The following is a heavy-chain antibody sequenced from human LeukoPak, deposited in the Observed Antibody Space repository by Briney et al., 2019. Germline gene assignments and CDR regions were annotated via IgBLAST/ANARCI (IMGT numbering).Heavy chain of an antibody. CDR2: ISYDGSKK. V-gene: IGHV3-30*18. CDR1: GFTFRIYG. Sequence: GGSLRLSCAASGFTFRIYGMHWVRQAPGKGLEWVADISYDGSKKYHADSVKGRFTISRDNSKNTLYLQMNSLGAEDTAVYYCAKDRSSSWSFDYWGQGTLVTVSS. CDR3: AKDRSSSWSFDY. J-gene: IGHJ4*02. D-gene: IGHD6-13*01.